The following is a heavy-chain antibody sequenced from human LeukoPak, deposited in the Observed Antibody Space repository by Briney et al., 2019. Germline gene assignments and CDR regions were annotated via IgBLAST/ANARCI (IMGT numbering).Heavy chain of an antibody. CDR3: ARDKIVGATLLDY. Sequence: GGSLRLSCTASGFTFGDYAMSWVRQAPGEGLEWVANIKQDGSEKYYVDSVKGRFTISRDNAKNSLYLQMNSLRAEDTAVYYCARDKIVGATLLDYWGQGTLVTVSS. J-gene: IGHJ4*02. CDR2: IKQDGSEK. D-gene: IGHD1-26*01. CDR1: GFTFGDYA. V-gene: IGHV3-7*01.